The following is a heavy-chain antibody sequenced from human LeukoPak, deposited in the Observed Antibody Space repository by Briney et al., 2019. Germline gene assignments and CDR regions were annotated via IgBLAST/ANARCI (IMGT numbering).Heavy chain of an antibody. J-gene: IGHJ3*02. D-gene: IGHD5-18*01. V-gene: IGHV3-9*01. CDR3: AKDRTAMPYDAFDI. CDR1: GFTFDDYA. Sequence: GGSLRLSCAASGFTFDDYAIHWVRQAPGKGLEWVSGISWNSGSIGYADSVKGRFTISRDNAKNSLYLQMNSLRAEDTALYFCAKDRTAMPYDAFDIWGQGTMVTVSS. CDR2: ISWNSGSI.